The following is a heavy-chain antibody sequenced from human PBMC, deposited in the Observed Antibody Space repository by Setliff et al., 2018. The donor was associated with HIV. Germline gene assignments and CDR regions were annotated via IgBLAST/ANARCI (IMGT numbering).Heavy chain of an antibody. Sequence: EASVKVSCKASGYTFINYDVNWVRQAPGQGLEWMGGIIPILGIANYAQKFQGRVTITTDESTSTAYMELSSLRSEDTAMYYCATSGFYDILTGPTPGVFDIWGQGTMVTV. J-gene: IGHJ3*02. V-gene: IGHV1-69*10. CDR2: IIPILGIA. D-gene: IGHD3-9*01. CDR1: GYTFINYD. CDR3: ATSGFYDILTGPTPGVFDI.